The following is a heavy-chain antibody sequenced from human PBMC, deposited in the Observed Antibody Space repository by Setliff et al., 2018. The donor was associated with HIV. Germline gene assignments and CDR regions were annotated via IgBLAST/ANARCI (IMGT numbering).Heavy chain of an antibody. CDR1: GGSISTYY. Sequence: PSETLSLTCTVSGGSISTYYWNWIRQSPGTGLEWIGDINYRGVTYYNPSLKSRVTFSLDTSKNQFSLTLTSVTAADTAVYYCARGSNPAGSPGYEYARRGAFDLWGPGTPVTVSS. CDR3: ARGSNPAGSPGYEYARRGAFDL. J-gene: IGHJ3*01. D-gene: IGHD5-12*01. CDR2: INYRGVT. V-gene: IGHV4-59*01.